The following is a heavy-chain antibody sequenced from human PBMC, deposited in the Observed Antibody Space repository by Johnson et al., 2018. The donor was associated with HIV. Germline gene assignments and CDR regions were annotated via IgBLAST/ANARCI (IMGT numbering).Heavy chain of an antibody. D-gene: IGHD1-26*01. CDR3: AKEFPTRGPFDI. V-gene: IGHV3-30*18. CDR1: GFTFSSYG. Sequence: QVQLVESRGGVVQPGGSLRLSCAASGFTFSSYGMHWVRQAPGKGLEWVAIISFDGSNTYYADSVQGRFTIYRDNSKNTLDLQMNSLRAEDTAVYYRAKEFPTRGPFDIWGQGTMVTVSS. CDR2: ISFDGSNT. J-gene: IGHJ3*02.